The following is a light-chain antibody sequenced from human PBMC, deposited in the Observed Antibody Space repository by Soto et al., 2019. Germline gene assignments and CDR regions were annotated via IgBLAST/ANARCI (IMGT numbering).Light chain of an antibody. V-gene: IGKV3-11*01. CDR3: QQSSDWPLT. Sequence: EIVLIQSPATLSLSPGERATLSCRASQSVSSYLAWYQQRPGQAPRLLIYDVSNGATGIPARFSGSGSGTDFTLTISSLEPVDFAVYYCQQSSDWPLTFGGGTKVEIK. J-gene: IGKJ4*01. CDR1: QSVSSY. CDR2: DVS.